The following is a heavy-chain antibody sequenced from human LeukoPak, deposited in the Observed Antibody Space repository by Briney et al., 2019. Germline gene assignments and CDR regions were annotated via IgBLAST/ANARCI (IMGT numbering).Heavy chain of an antibody. D-gene: IGHD3-22*01. V-gene: IGHV1-2*02. J-gene: IGHJ4*02. Sequence: ASVKVSCKASGYTFTGYYMHWVRQAPGQGLEWMGWINPNSGGTNYAQKFQGRITMSRDTSISTAYMELSRLRSDDTAVYYCARVPYYDSSGYYLLFDYWGQGTLVTVSS. CDR3: ARVPYYDSSGYYLLFDY. CDR2: INPNSGGT. CDR1: GYTFTGYY.